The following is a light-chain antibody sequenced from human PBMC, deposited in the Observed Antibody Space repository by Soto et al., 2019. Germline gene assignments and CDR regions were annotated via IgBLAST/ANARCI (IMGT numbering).Light chain of an antibody. CDR1: QSISSS. CDR3: QQYDYWPRT. CDR2: GAS. J-gene: IGKJ1*01. V-gene: IGKV3-15*01. Sequence: EIVLTQSPATLSLSPGERATLSCRASQSISSSKLAWYQQNPGQAPRLLMYGASNRATGIPARFSGSGSGTEFTLTISSLQSEDFAVYYCQQYDYWPRTFGQGTKVDI.